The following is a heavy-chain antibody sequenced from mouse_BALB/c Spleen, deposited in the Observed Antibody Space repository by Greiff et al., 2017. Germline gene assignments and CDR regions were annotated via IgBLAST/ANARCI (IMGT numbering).Heavy chain of an antibody. Sequence: EVMLVESGGGLVQPGGSLKLSCAASGFTFSSYGMSWVRQTPDKRLELVATINSNGGSTYYPDSVKGRFTISRDNAKNTLYLQMSSLKSEDTAMYYCARDRGTGKGPAWFAYWGQGTLVTVSA. CDR1: GFTFSSYG. CDR2: INSNGGST. J-gene: IGHJ3*01. CDR3: ARDRGTGKGPAWFAY. D-gene: IGHD4-1*01. V-gene: IGHV5-6-3*01.